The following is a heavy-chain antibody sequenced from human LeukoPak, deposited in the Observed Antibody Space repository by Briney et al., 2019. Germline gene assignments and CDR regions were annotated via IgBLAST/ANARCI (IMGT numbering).Heavy chain of an antibody. CDR2: INSGTNNI. CDR3: ARDQDGAGFDS. D-gene: IGHD4-17*01. CDR1: GFTFSTYA. V-gene: IGHV3-48*04. Sequence: GGSLRLSCAASGFTFSTYAMGWVRQAPGKGLEWISHINSGTNNIYYADSVKGRFTISRDNAKNSLFLQMNSLRADDTAVYYCARDQDGAGFDSWGQGTLVTVSS. J-gene: IGHJ4*02.